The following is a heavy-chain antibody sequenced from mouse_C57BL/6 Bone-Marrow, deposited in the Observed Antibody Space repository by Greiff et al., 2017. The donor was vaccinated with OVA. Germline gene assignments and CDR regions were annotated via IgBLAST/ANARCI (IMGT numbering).Heavy chain of an antibody. J-gene: IGHJ4*01. Sequence: EVNVVESGGGLVQPGGSLSLSCAASGFTFTDYYMSWVRQPPGKALEWLGFIRNKANGYTTEYSASVKGRFTISRDNSQSILYLQMNALRAEDSATYYCARYRGGHYAMDYWGQGTSVTVSS. CDR3: ARYRGGHYAMDY. CDR1: GFTFTDYY. V-gene: IGHV7-3*01. D-gene: IGHD1-1*02. CDR2: IRNKANGYTT.